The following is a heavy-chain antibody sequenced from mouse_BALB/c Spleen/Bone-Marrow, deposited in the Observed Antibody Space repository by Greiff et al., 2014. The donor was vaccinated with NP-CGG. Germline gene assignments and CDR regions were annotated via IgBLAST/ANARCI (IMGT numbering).Heavy chain of an antibody. CDR3: ARRGDYDWFAY. CDR2: INSDGGST. CDR1: EYEFPSHD. Sequence: VHVKQSGGGLVQPGESLKLSCESNEYEFPSHDMSWVRKTPEKRLELVAAINSDGGSTYYPDTMERRFIISRDNTKKTLYLQMSSQRSEDTALYYCARRGDYDWFAYWGQGTQVTVSA. J-gene: IGHJ3*01. V-gene: IGHV5-2*01. D-gene: IGHD2-4*01.